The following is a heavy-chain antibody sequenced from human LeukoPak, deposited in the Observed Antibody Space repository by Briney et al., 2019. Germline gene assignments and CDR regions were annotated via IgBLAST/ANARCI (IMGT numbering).Heavy chain of an antibody. CDR2: ISSNSSYI. CDR1: GFTFSSDS. D-gene: IGHD4-11*01. V-gene: IGHV3-21*01. Sequence: GGSLRLSGAVSGFTFSSDSMNWVRLPPRKGLEWVSSISSNSSYIYYSNSVKDRFTISSENAKNSLYLQMNSLRAADTAVYYCARVETTVTTFSWFDPWGQGTLVTVPS. CDR3: ARVETTVTTFSWFDP. J-gene: IGHJ5*02.